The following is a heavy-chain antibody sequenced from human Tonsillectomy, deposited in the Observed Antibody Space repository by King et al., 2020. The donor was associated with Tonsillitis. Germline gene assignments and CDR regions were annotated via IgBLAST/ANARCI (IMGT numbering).Heavy chain of an antibody. CDR2: IAYDENKN. CDR3: AKDQAGY. V-gene: IGHV3-30*02. CDR1: GFSFSDYG. Sequence: VQLVESGGGVVQPGGSLRLSCAASGFSFSDYGMHWVRQAPGKGLEWVAFIAYDENKNYYTDSVKGRFTIPRDNSKNTLYLEMNSLRFEDTAVYYCAKDQAGYWGQGTLVTVSS. J-gene: IGHJ4*02.